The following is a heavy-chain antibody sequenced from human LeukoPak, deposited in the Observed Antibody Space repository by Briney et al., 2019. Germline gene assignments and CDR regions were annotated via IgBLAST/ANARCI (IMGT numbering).Heavy chain of an antibody. V-gene: IGHV3-33*01. D-gene: IGHD2-2*02. Sequence: GRSLRLSCAASAFTFRNYGMHWVRQAPGKGLEWVAIIWYDGSKNYYADSVKGRFTISRDNFNNTLYLQMNSLRAEDTALYYCARAPYTTGRSFYFDSWGQGTLVTVSS. J-gene: IGHJ4*02. CDR1: AFTFRNYG. CDR3: ARAPYTTGRSFYFDS. CDR2: IWYDGSKN.